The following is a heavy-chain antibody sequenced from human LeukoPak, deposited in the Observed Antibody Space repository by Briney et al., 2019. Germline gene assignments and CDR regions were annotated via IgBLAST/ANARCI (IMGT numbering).Heavy chain of an antibody. CDR2: ISGSGTTI. CDR1: GFTFRDFY. D-gene: IGHD4/OR15-4a*01. J-gene: IGHJ4*02. V-gene: IGHV3-11*01. CDR3: ARDYRGWPTYDYFFEY. Sequence: GGSLRLSCAASGFTFRDFYMGWIRQAPGKGLEWVSYISGSGTTIYNADSVKGRFTISRDNAKNSLFLQMNSLRAEDTAVYYCARDYRGWPTYDYFFEYWGQGTLVAVSS.